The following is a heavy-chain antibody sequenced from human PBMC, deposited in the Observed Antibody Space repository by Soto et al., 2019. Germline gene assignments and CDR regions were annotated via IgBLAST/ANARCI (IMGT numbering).Heavy chain of an antibody. D-gene: IGHD3-22*01. CDR1: GYTYITYG. Sequence: QVQLVQSGAEVKKPGASVKVSCKASGYTYITYGVSWVRQATGQGLDWLGWNSTYNGNTRDAERLQGRANTINDTTTKTAYMALRKLKSDDTTVYYCARGPNDYYSNSANYFFDYWGQGTLVTVSS. CDR3: ARGPNDYYSNSANYFFDY. V-gene: IGHV1-18*01. CDR2: NSTYNGNT. J-gene: IGHJ4*02.